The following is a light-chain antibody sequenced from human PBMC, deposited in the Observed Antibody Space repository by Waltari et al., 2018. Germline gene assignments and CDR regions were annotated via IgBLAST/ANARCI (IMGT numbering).Light chain of an antibody. CDR1: QSISTC. J-gene: IGKJ2*01. CDR3: QQYEGYST. CDR2: KAS. V-gene: IGKV1-5*03. Sequence: DVHMTQFPSTLSASVGARGTITCRASQSISTCLAWHQQKPGKAPKLLTYKASSLESGVPARFSGSGPWTAVTLTISSLQPDDFATYYCQQYEGYSTFGQGTKLEI.